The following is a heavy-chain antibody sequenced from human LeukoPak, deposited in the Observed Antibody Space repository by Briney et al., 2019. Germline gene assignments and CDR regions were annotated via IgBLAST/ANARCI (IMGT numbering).Heavy chain of an antibody. CDR2: ISGSGGST. Sequence: GGSLRLSCAASGFTFSSYAMSWVRQAPGKGLEWVSAISGSGGSTYYADSVKGRFTISRDNSKNTLYLQMNSLRADDTAVYYCAKRRGLELLYYYCMDVWGKGTTVTVSS. J-gene: IGHJ6*03. V-gene: IGHV3-23*01. CDR3: AKRRGLELLYYYCMDV. D-gene: IGHD1-7*01. CDR1: GFTFSSYA.